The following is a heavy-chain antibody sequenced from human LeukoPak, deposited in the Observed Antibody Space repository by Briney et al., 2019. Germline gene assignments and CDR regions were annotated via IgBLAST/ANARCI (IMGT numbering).Heavy chain of an antibody. V-gene: IGHV3-48*01. CDR3: ARDFGDTAMVLVDY. CDR2: ISSSSSTI. D-gene: IGHD5-18*01. J-gene: IGHJ4*02. CDR1: GFTFSSHS. Sequence: GGSLRLSCAASGFTFSSHSMNWVRQAPGKGLEWVSYISSSSSTIYYADSVKGRFTISRDNAKNSLYLQMNSLRAEDTAVYYCARDFGDTAMVLVDYWGQGTLVTVSS.